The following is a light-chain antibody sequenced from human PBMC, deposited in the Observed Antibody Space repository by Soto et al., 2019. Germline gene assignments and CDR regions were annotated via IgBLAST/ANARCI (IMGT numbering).Light chain of an antibody. CDR1: SSNIGKNY. J-gene: IGLJ1*01. CDR2: ENN. V-gene: IGLV1-51*02. CDR3: GAWDSSLRVGV. Sequence: QSVLTQPPSVSAAPGQKVTISCSGSSSNIGKNYVSWYQQLPGTAPKLLIYENNKRPSGIPDRFSGSKSGTSATLGITGLQTGDEAEYYCGAWDSSLRVGVFGTGTKVTVL.